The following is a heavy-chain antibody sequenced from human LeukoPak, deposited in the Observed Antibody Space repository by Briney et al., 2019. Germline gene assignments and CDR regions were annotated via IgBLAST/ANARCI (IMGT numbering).Heavy chain of an antibody. CDR3: ASEYKYDSSGANAFDI. Sequence: GASVKVSCKASGYTLTDYYLHWVRQAPGQGLEWMGWINPSSGDTKYAQKFQGRVTMTRDTSSSTAYMELSSLRSADTAVYYCASEYKYDSSGANAFDIWGQGTMVTVSS. CDR1: GYTLTDYY. V-gene: IGHV1-2*02. CDR2: INPSSGDT. J-gene: IGHJ3*02. D-gene: IGHD3-22*01.